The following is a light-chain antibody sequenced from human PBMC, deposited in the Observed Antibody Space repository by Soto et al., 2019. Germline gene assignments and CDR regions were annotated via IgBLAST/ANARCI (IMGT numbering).Light chain of an antibody. Sequence: QSVLTQPPSASGTPGQRVTISCSGSSSTIGSDYVYWYQQFPGTAPKLLIYRNNQRPSGVPDRFSGSKSGTSASLAISGLRSEDEADYYCAAWDDSLSGYVFGTGTKLTVL. V-gene: IGLV1-47*01. CDR3: AAWDDSLSGYV. CDR2: RNN. CDR1: SSTIGSDY. J-gene: IGLJ1*01.